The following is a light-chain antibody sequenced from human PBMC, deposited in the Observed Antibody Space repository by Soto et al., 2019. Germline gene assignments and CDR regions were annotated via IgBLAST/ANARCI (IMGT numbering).Light chain of an antibody. CDR1: QDISNY. Sequence: DIEMTQSPSSLSASVGDRVTITCQASQDISNYLNLYPHKTVRAPKLLIYDAYSLESGVSSRFIGSGSWTYFTFTISSLQPDDIATYYCQQYEVFPLTFGQGTRLDI. J-gene: IGKJ5*01. CDR2: DAY. V-gene: IGKV1-33*01. CDR3: QQYEVFPLT.